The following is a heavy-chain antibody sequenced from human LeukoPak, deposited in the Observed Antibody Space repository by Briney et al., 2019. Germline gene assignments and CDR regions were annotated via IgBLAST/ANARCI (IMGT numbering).Heavy chain of an antibody. CDR3: ARVLGSISH. CDR1: GYTFSTCD. Sequence: GASVKVSCKASGYTFSTCDINWVRQATGKGREWMGWMNPNSGNTGFAHKFQGRVTMTRDTSINTAYMELSSLRSEDTAVYYCARVLGSISHWGQGTLVTVSS. D-gene: IGHD1-1*01. J-gene: IGHJ4*02. CDR2: MNPNSGNT. V-gene: IGHV1-8*01.